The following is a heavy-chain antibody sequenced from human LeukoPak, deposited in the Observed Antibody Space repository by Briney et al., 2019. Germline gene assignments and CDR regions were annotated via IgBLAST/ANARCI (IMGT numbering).Heavy chain of an antibody. CDR3: AKANSGRYSWFDP. CDR1: GFTFSDYY. CDR2: ISSSGSTI. D-gene: IGHD1-26*01. V-gene: IGHV3-11*04. Sequence: GGSLRLSCAASGFTFSDYYMSWIRQAPGKGLEWVSYISSSGSTIYYADSVKGRFTISRDNSKNTLYLQMNSLRAEDTAVYHCAKANSGRYSWFDPWGQGTLVTVSS. J-gene: IGHJ5*02.